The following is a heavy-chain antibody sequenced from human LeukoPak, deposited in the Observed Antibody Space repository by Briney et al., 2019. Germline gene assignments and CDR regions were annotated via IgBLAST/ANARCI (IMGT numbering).Heavy chain of an antibody. D-gene: IGHD6-19*01. Sequence: GESLKIPCKGSGYTFSKYWLNWVRQMPGKGLEWMGIIYPGDSDTRYSPSFQGQVTISADKSISTAYLQWSSLKASDTAMYYCARRSSGRDPFQHWGQGTLVTVSS. CDR1: GYTFSKYW. V-gene: IGHV5-51*01. CDR2: IYPGDSDT. CDR3: ARRSSGRDPFQH. J-gene: IGHJ1*01.